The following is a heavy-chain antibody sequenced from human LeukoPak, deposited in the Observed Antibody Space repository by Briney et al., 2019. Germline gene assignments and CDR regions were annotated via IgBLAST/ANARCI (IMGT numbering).Heavy chain of an antibody. CDR2: IYYSGST. CDR3: ARVVTASSGWFDP. CDR1: GGSISSSSYY. D-gene: IGHD2-21*02. Sequence: SETLSLTCTVSGGSISSSSYYWGWIRQPPGKGLEWIGSIYYSGSTYYNPSLKSRVTIPVDTSKNQFSLKLSSVTAADTAAYYCARVVTASSGWFDPWGQGTLVTVSS. J-gene: IGHJ5*02. V-gene: IGHV4-39*07.